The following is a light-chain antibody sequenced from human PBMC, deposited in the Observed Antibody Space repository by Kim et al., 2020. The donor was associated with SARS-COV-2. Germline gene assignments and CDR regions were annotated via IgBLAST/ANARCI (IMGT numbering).Light chain of an antibody. J-gene: IGLJ3*02. CDR1: SLRSYC. CDR3: NSRDRSGNHMV. CDR2: GKD. Sequence: ALGQTVRITCQGDSLRSYCASWYQQKPGQAPVLLIYGKDNRPSGLPDRFSGSSSGNTASLTITGAQAEDEADYYCNSRDRSGNHMVFGGGTQLTVL. V-gene: IGLV3-19*01.